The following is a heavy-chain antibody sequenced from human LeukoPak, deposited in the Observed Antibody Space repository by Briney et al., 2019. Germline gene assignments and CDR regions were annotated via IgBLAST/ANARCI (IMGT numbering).Heavy chain of an antibody. CDR3: AREDALMAGGYYMDV. D-gene: IGHD5-24*01. CDR2: VSSGSSTI. V-gene: IGHV3-11*04. Sequence: GGSLRLSCAASGFTFSDYYMSWIRQAPGKALEWVSYVSSGSSTIYYADSVKGRFTVSRDNGKRSLYLHMNSLRAEDTAMYYCAREDALMAGGYYMDVWGKGTTVTVSS. CDR1: GFTFSDYY. J-gene: IGHJ6*03.